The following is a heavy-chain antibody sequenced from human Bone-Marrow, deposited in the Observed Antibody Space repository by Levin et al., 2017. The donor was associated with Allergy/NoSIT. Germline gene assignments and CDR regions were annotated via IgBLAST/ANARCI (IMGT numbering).Heavy chain of an antibody. V-gene: IGHV3-21*01. D-gene: IGHD5-12*01. CDR2: ITSSGTYI. CDR3: ARGLEYSGLP. J-gene: IGHJ5*02. CDR1: LFTFIIYI. Sequence: VGSLILSFSSSLFTFIIYIMNWVRHAPGKGLDWVSSITSSGTYIYYADSVKGRFTISRYNAKNSLFLQMNSLTAADTAVYYCARGLEYSGLPWGQGTLVTVSS.